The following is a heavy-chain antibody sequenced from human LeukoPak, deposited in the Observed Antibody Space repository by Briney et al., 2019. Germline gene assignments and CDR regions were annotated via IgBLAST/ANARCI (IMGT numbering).Heavy chain of an antibody. CDR1: GYTFNSYG. CDR3: ARVRGTALTAYPGYFDY. Sequence: ASVKVSCKASGYTFNSYGISWVRQAPGQGLEWMGWISIYTGNTKYGEKFQGRATMTRDTSTSTAYLEVRCLSSDDTAVYYCARVRGTALTAYPGYFDYWGQGTLVTVSS. J-gene: IGHJ4*02. D-gene: IGHD2-21*02. V-gene: IGHV1-18*04. CDR2: ISIYTGNT.